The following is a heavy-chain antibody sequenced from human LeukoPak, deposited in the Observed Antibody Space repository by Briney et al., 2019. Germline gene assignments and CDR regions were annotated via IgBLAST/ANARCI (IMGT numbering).Heavy chain of an antibody. V-gene: IGHV1-46*01. CDR1: GYTFTNYY. CDR3: ARERSGAFWFDP. D-gene: IGHD2-15*01. J-gene: IGHJ5*02. CDR2: INPGGGNT. Sequence: GASVTVSCKASGYTFTNYYMHWVRQAPGQGLEWMGIINPGGGNTNYPPKFQGRVTMTRDTSTSTVYMELSSLRSDDTAVYYCARERSGAFWFDPWGQGTLVTVSS.